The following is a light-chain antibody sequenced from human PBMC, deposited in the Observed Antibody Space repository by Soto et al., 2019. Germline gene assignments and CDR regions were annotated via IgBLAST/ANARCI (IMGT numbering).Light chain of an antibody. V-gene: IGKV3-15*01. CDR3: QQYNNWPWT. Sequence: EIVMTQSPATLSVSPGERATLSCRASQSVSSNLAWYQQKPGQAPRLLIYGASTRATGIPARFSGSGSGTEFTLTISSLQSEYLAVYHCQQYNNWPWTFGQGTKVEIK. CDR2: GAS. CDR1: QSVSSN. J-gene: IGKJ1*01.